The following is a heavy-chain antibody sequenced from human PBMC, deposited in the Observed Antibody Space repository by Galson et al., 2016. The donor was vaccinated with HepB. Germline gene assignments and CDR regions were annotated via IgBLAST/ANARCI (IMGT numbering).Heavy chain of an antibody. Sequence: PALVTPTQTLTLTCTFFGFSLSTTGVRVSWIRQSPGKALEWLARIDWDDDKFYSASLTTRLTISKDASKNQVVLTMTNMDHVDTATYYCHYYDTSGYQGVVDYWGQGTLVTVSS. D-gene: IGHD3-22*01. CDR1: GFSLSTTGVR. J-gene: IGHJ4*02. V-gene: IGHV2-70*04. CDR3: HYYDTSGYQGVVDY. CDR2: IDWDDDK.